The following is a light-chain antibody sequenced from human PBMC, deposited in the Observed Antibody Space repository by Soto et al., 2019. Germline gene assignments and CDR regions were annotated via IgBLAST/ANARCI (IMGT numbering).Light chain of an antibody. CDR1: QGISSY. CDR3: PQYYSYPLT. CDR2: AAS. V-gene: IGKV1-8*01. J-gene: IGKJ4*01. Sequence: AIRMTQSPSSFSASTGDRVTITCRASQGISSYLAWYQQKPGNAPKLLIYAASTLQSGVPSRFSGSGSGTDFTLTISCLQSEDFATYYCPQYYSYPLTFGGGTKVEIK.